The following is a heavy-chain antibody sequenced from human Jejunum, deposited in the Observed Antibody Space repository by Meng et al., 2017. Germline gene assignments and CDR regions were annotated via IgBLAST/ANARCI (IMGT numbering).Heavy chain of an antibody. CDR3: ARSFHESSWGSYRYLFGL. CDR1: GDSLGTHY. V-gene: IGHV4-59*11. D-gene: IGHD3-16*02. Sequence: QGPLQGAGPGLVKPSETLSLACTVSGDSLGTHYWSWIRQPPGKGLEWIGYVFYSGSTNYNPSLKSRVAISVDTSKNQVSLKLTSVTAADTAVYYCARSFHESSWGSYRYLFGLWGQGALVTASS. CDR2: VFYSGST. J-gene: IGHJ4*02.